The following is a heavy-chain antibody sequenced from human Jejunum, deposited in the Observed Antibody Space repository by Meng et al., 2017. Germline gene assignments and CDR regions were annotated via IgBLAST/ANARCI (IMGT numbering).Heavy chain of an antibody. D-gene: IGHD6-13*01. CDR2: IFYSGTT. J-gene: IGHJ5*02. CDR1: GCSISTSGDY. Sequence: RRHRLESSPGRVKPPGTLSLTCVESGCSISTSGDYGSWIGQSSGKGLEWIVSIFYSGTTNYNPSLKRRVTISIDTSKNQFSLKLNSRTAADTAVYYCPRDTAGFGPWGQGTLVTVSS. CDR3: PRDTAGFGP. V-gene: IGHV4-39*06.